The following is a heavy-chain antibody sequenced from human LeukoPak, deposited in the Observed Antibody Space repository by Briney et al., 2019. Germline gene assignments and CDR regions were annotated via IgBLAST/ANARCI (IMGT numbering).Heavy chain of an antibody. D-gene: IGHD6-6*01. CDR2: IQNDASTE. Sequence: PGGSLRLSCAASGFIFSHYGMHWVRQAPGKGLEWVAVIQNDASTENFADSVKGRFTVSRDNAKNTLYLQVNNLRAEDTAVYYCARGPNSNWSGLDFWGQGTLLTVSS. J-gene: IGHJ4*02. V-gene: IGHV3-33*05. CDR3: ARGPNSNWSGLDF. CDR1: GFIFSHYG.